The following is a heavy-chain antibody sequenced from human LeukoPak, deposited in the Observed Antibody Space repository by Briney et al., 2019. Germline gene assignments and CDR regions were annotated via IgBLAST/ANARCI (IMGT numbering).Heavy chain of an antibody. V-gene: IGHV3-72*01. CDR1: GFSLSDHY. Sequence: GGSLRLSCAASGFSLSDHYMDWVRQAPGKGLEWVGRSTDKLNSYTTQYAASVKGRFSISRDDSKNSLYLQMNSLRAEDTAVYHCARGLAFGGNSAYNWFDPWGQGTLVTVSS. CDR3: ARGLAFGGNSAYNWFDP. CDR2: STDKLNSYTT. J-gene: IGHJ5*02. D-gene: IGHD4-23*01.